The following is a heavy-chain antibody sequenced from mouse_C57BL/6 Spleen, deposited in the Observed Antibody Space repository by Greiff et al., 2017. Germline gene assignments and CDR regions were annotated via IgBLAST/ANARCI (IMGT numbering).Heavy chain of an antibody. CDR3: NWLRRGAWFAY. V-gene: IGHV1-15*01. D-gene: IGHD2-2*01. CDR2: IDPETGGT. J-gene: IGHJ3*01. CDR1: GYTFTDYE. Sequence: QLQQSGAELVRPGASVTLSCKASGYTFTDYEMHWVKQTPVHGLEWIGAIDPETGGTAYNQKFKGKAILTADKSSSTAYMELRSLTSEDSAVYYCNWLRRGAWFAYWGQGTLVTVSA.